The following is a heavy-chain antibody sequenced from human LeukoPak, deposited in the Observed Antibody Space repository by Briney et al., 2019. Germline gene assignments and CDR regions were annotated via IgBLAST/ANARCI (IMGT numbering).Heavy chain of an antibody. CDR1: GGSISSYY. Sequence: KPSETLSLTCTVSGGSISSYYWSWVRQPPGKGLEWIGFIFDSGSTNYNPSLKSRVTISVDSSKNQFSLKLSSVTAADTAVYFCARHGASGSYLYYFDYWGQGTLVTVSS. J-gene: IGHJ4*02. D-gene: IGHD1-26*01. CDR3: ARHGASGSYLYYFDY. CDR2: IFDSGST. V-gene: IGHV4-59*08.